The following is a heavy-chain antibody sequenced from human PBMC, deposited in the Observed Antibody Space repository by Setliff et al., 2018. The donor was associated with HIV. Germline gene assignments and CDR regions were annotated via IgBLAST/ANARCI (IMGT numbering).Heavy chain of an antibody. V-gene: IGHV1-3*01. CDR3: ARDGQFTFDY. Sequence: ASVKVSCKASGYTFTKYAMHWVRQAPGQRLEWIGWLNDDDGSRNYAQKFRDRVTLTSDTSTNTVYMEVRNLRSDDTATYFCARDGQFTFDYWGQGSLVTVSS. CDR1: GYTFTKYA. J-gene: IGHJ4*02. CDR2: LNDDDGSR.